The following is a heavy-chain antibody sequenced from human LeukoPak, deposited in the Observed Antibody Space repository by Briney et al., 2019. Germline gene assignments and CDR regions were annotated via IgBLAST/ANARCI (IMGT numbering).Heavy chain of an antibody. CDR3: ARASDPPY. V-gene: IGHV4-39*07. Sequence: NPSETLSLTCTVSGGSISSSSYYWGWIRQPPGKGLEWIGSIYYSGSTYYNPSLKSRVTISVDTSKNQFSLKLSSVTAADTAVYYCARASDPPYWGQGTLVTVSS. J-gene: IGHJ4*02. CDR1: GGSISSSSYY. CDR2: IYYSGST.